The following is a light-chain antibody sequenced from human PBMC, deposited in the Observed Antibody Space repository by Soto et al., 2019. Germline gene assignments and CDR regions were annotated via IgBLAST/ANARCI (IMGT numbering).Light chain of an antibody. Sequence: DIQMTQSPSTLSASVGDRVTITCRASQSISTWLAWYQQKPGKAPKLLIYKASSLESGVPSRFSGSGSGTEFTLILSSLQPDDFATYYCKQYINRWTFGQGTKVEIK. J-gene: IGKJ1*01. V-gene: IGKV1-5*03. CDR2: KAS. CDR1: QSISTW. CDR3: KQYINRWT.